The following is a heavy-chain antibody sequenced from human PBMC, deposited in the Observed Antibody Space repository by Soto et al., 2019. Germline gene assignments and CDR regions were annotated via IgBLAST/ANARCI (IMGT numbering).Heavy chain of an antibody. Sequence: GGSLRLSCAASGFTFSSYAMSWVRQAPGKGLEWVSAISGSGGSTYYADSVKGRFTISRDNSKNTLYLQMNSLRAEDTAVYYCAKDYGHGYSSGWSEYWGQGTLVTVSS. J-gene: IGHJ4*02. CDR1: GFTFSSYA. CDR2: ISGSGGST. CDR3: AKDYGHGYSSGWSEY. V-gene: IGHV3-23*01. D-gene: IGHD6-19*01.